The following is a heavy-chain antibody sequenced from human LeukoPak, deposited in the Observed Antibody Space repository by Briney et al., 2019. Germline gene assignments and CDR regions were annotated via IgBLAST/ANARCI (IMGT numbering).Heavy chain of an antibody. Sequence: GGSLRLSCAASGFTFSSYSMNWVRQAPGKGLEWASSISSSSSYIYYADSVKGRFTISRDNAKNSLYLQMNSLRAEDTAVYYCAREGRHYYDSSGYYPRYSYYFDYWGQGTLVTVSS. CDR1: GFTFSSYS. V-gene: IGHV3-21*01. D-gene: IGHD3-22*01. CDR3: AREGRHYYDSSGYYPRYSYYFDY. CDR2: ISSSSSYI. J-gene: IGHJ4*02.